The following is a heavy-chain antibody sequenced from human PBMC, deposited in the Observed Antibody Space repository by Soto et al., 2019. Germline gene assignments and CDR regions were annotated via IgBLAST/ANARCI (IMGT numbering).Heavy chain of an antibody. D-gene: IGHD3-22*01. CDR2: ISYDGSNK. Sequence: GGSLRLSCAASGFPFSSYAMHWVRQAPGKGLEWVAVISYDGSNKYYADSVKGRFTISRDNSKNTLYLQMNSLRAEDTAVYYCARDRLTRPTPYYYDSSGYIDYWGQGTLVTVSS. J-gene: IGHJ4*02. CDR1: GFPFSSYA. V-gene: IGHV3-30-3*01. CDR3: ARDRLTRPTPYYYDSSGYIDY.